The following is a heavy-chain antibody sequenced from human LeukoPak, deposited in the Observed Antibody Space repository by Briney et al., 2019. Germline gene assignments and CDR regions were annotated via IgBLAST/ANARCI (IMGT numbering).Heavy chain of an antibody. D-gene: IGHD6-6*01. CDR2: IYPGDSDT. CDR1: GYSFTSYW. V-gene: IGHV5-51*01. CDR3: ARTLRIAASNYYYYYGMDV. J-gene: IGHJ6*02. Sequence: GESLKISCKGSGYSFTSYWIGWVRQMPGKGLEWMWIIYPGDSDTRYSPSFQGQVTISADKSISTAYLQWSSLKASDTAMYYCARTLRIAASNYYYYYGMDVWGQGTTVTVSS.